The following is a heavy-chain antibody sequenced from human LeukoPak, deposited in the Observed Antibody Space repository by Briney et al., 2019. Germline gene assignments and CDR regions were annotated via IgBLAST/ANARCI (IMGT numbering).Heavy chain of an antibody. CDR3: ASLVVSGPGEARGPFDY. J-gene: IGHJ4*02. CDR1: GGSFSGYY. Sequence: PSETLSLTCAVYGGSFSGYYWSWIRQPPGKGLEWIGEINHSGSTNYNPSLKSRVTISVDTSKNQFSLKLSSVTAADTAVYYCASLVVSGPGEARGPFDYWGQGTLVTVSS. V-gene: IGHV4-34*01. CDR2: INHSGST. D-gene: IGHD2-21*01.